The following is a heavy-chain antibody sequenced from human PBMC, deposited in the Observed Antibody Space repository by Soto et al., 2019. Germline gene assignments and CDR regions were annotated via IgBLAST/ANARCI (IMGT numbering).Heavy chain of an antibody. V-gene: IGHV3-7*01. J-gene: IGHJ5*02. CDR1: GFSRSRYW. CDR2: IKQDGSEK. D-gene: IGHD6-13*01. Sequence: LSCAAYGFSRSRYWISCVRQALEQELEWVANIKQDGSEKYYVDSVKGRFTISRDNAKNSLYLQMNSLRAEDTAVYYCAREGDRAAGTVWFDPWGQGTLVTVSS. CDR3: AREGDRAAGTVWFDP.